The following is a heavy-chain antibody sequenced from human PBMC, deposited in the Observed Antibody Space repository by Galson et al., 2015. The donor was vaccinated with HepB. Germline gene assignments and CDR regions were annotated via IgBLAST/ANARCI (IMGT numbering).Heavy chain of an antibody. Sequence: QSGSEVKKRGGSVEISFTGSGYSCTAFWITWVRQRPGKGLEWMGRFDPSDSYTDYSPSFQGHVTISSDKSITTAYLHLSTLKASDTAIYYCASRHYYFRSGTWQNVSDYWGQGTQVTVSS. CDR3: ASRHYYFRSGTWQNVSDY. D-gene: IGHD3-10*01. V-gene: IGHV5-10-1*01. CDR1: GYSCTAFW. J-gene: IGHJ4*02. CDR2: FDPSDSYT.